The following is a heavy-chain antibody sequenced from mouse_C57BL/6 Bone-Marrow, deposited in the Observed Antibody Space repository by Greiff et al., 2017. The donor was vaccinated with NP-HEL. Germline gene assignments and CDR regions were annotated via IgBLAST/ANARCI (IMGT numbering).Heavy chain of an antibody. CDR2: IYPGDGDT. V-gene: IGHV1-82*01. Sequence: QVQLQQSGPELVKPGASVKISCKASGYAFSSSWMNWVKQRPGQGLEWIGRIYPGDGDTNYNGKFKGKATLTADKSSSTAYMQLSSLTSEDSAVYFGASPYGSSCYWYFDVWGTGTTVTVSS. D-gene: IGHD1-1*01. CDR1: GYAFSSSW. J-gene: IGHJ1*03. CDR3: ASPYGSSCYWYFDV.